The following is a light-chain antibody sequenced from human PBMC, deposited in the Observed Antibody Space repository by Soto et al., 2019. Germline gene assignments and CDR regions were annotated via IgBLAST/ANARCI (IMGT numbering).Light chain of an antibody. Sequence: EIVLTQSPGTLSLSPGERVTLSCRASQSVSSSYLACYQQKPGQAPRLLIYVASNRATGIPDRFSGSGSGPDFTLTISRLEPEDFAVYYCQHYGTSPFTFGPGTKVDIK. CDR2: VAS. J-gene: IGKJ3*01. CDR1: QSVSSSY. CDR3: QHYGTSPFT. V-gene: IGKV3-20*01.